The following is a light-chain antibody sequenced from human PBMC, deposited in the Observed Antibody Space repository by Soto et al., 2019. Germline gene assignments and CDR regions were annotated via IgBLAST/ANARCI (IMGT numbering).Light chain of an antibody. V-gene: IGLV1-44*01. J-gene: IGLJ2*01. Sequence: QSVLTQPPSASGTPGQRVTISCSGGGSNIGTNTVNWYRQLPGTAPKLVIFGDNQRPSGVPDRFSGSKSGTSASLAISGLQSEDEAHYYCAAWDGSLNNVLFGGGTKLTVL. CDR1: GSNIGTNT. CDR2: GDN. CDR3: AAWDGSLNNVL.